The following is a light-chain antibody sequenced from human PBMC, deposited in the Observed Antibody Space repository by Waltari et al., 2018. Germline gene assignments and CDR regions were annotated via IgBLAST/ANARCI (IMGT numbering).Light chain of an antibody. V-gene: IGLV2-8*01. J-gene: IGLJ1*01. CDR1: SSSVGGYNY. CDR3: SSYAGSSPYV. CDR2: EVS. Sequence: QSALTQPPSASGSPGQSVTISCTGTSSSVGGYNYVPWYQQHPGKAPKLMIYEVSKRPSGVPDRFSGSKSGNTASLTVSGLQAEDEADYYCSSYAGSSPYVFGTGTKVTVL.